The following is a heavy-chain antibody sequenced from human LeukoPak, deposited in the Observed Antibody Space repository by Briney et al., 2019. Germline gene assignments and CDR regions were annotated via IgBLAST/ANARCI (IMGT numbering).Heavy chain of an antibody. CDR3: AKPAGQLLSLLDY. Sequence: GGSLRLSCAASGFTFSSYGMHWVRQAPDKGLEWVAFIRYDGSNKYYADSVKGRFTISRDNSKNTLYLQMNSLRAEDTAVYYCAKPAGQLLSLLDYWGQGTLVTVSS. CDR1: GFTFSSYG. D-gene: IGHD5-18*01. J-gene: IGHJ4*02. CDR2: IRYDGSNK. V-gene: IGHV3-30*02.